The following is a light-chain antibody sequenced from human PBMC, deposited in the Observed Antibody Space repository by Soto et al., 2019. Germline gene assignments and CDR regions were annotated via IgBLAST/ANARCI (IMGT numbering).Light chain of an antibody. Sequence: DIQMTQSTPTRSASVGDRVTMTCRASQSINNSLAWYQQKPGTAPKLLIYRASALQSGAPSRFSGSGSGTEFTLTIDSLQPDDFATFYCQQYSTYPLTFGGGTKVDIK. CDR2: RAS. CDR1: QSINNS. CDR3: QQYSTYPLT. J-gene: IGKJ4*01. V-gene: IGKV1-5*03.